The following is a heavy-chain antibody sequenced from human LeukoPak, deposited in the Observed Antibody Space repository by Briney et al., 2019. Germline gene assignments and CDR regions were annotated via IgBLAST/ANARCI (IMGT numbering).Heavy chain of an antibody. CDR1: GGSISSYY. Sequence: SETLSLTCTVSGGSISSYYWSWTRQPPGKGLEWIGYIYYSGSTNYNSSLKSRVTISEDTSKNQFSLKLSSVTAADTAVYYCAREFSGTLLDYWGQGTLVTVSS. J-gene: IGHJ4*02. V-gene: IGHV4-59*01. D-gene: IGHD1-26*01. CDR2: IYYSGST. CDR3: AREFSGTLLDY.